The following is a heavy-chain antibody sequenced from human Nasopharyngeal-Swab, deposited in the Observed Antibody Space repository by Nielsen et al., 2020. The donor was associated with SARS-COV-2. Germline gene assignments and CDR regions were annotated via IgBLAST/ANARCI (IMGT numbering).Heavy chain of an antibody. V-gene: IGHV3-49*03. J-gene: IGHJ6*03. D-gene: IGHD5-18*01. CDR3: TRDFPFSVDTATRGYMDV. CDR1: GFTFGDSA. Sequence: GESLKISCTASGFTFGDSAMNWFRQAQGKGLEWVTYIRNKDYGGTTEYAASVRGRFTISRDDSKNIAYLQMNSLATEDTSVYYCTRDFPFSVDTATRGYMDVWGKGTTVTVSS. CDR2: IRNKDYGGTT.